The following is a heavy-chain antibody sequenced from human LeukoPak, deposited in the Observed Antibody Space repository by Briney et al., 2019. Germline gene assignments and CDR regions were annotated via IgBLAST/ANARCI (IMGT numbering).Heavy chain of an antibody. CDR3: ARDDYCSSTSCYTGFDY. D-gene: IGHD2-2*02. CDR2: INSDGSST. J-gene: IGHJ4*02. V-gene: IGHV3-74*01. Sequence: AGGSLRLSCAASGFTFSSYWMHWVRQAPGKGLVWISRINSDGSSTSYADSVKGRFTISRDNAKNTLYLQMNSLRAEDTAVYYCARDDYCSSTSCYTGFDYWGQGTLVTVSS. CDR1: GFTFSSYW.